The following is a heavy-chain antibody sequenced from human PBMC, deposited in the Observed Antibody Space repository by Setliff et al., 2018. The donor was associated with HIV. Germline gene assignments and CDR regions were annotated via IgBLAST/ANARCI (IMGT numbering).Heavy chain of an antibody. CDR1: GFTFSSYG. V-gene: IGHV3-33*01. CDR3: ARGGPSDAFDI. CDR2: IWYDGSNK. Sequence: LRLSCAASGFTFSSYGMHRVRQAPGKGLEWVAVIWYDGSNKYYADSVKGRFTISRDNSKNTLYLQMNSLRAEDTAVYYCARGGPSDAFDIWGQGTMVTVSS. D-gene: IGHD3-16*01. J-gene: IGHJ3*02.